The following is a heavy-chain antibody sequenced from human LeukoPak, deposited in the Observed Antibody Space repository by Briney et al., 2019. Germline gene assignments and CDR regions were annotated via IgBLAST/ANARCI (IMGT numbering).Heavy chain of an antibody. CDR2: ISGSGGDT. V-gene: IGHV3-23*01. Sequence: GGSLRLSCAASGFTFSNYAMSWVRQAPGKGLEWVSSISGSGGDTYYADSMEGRFIISRDNSNNTLYLQITSLRAEGTAVYYCAKGRSGTYYLHDYWGQGTLVTVSS. D-gene: IGHD3-10*01. CDR1: GFTFSNYA. J-gene: IGHJ4*02. CDR3: AKGRSGTYYLHDY.